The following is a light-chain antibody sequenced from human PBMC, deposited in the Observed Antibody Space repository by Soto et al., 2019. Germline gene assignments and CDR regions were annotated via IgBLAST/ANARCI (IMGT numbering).Light chain of an antibody. Sequence: DIQMTQSPSTLSGSVGDRVSMTLRAIQTISSWLAWYQQKPGKAPKLLIYKASTLKSGVPSRFSGSGSGTEFTLTISSLQPDDFATYYCQHYNSYSEAFGQGTKVDIK. CDR2: KAS. CDR3: QHYNSYSEA. CDR1: QTISSW. V-gene: IGKV1-5*03. J-gene: IGKJ1*01.